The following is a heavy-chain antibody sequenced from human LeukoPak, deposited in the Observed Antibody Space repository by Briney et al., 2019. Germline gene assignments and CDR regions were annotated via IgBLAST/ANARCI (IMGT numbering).Heavy chain of an antibody. CDR1: GYTFSNCD. V-gene: IGHV1-3*01. J-gene: IGHJ4*02. CDR3: ARDIPEAPHTLDY. CDR2: INAGNGDT. Sequence: ASVKVSCKASGYTFSNCDIHWVRQAPGQRLEWMGWINAGNGDTKYSQKFQGKVTITRDTSASTDYMELSSLRSEDTAVYYCARDIPEAPHTLDYWGQGTLVTVSS. D-gene: IGHD1-14*01.